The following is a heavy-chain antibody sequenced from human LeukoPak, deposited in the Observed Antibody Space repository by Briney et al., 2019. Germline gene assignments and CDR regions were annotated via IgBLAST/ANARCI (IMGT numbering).Heavy chain of an antibody. CDR1: GGSISSYY. D-gene: IGHD6-13*01. CDR2: IYYSGSV. Sequence: SETLSLTCPVSGGSISSYYWSWIRQPPGKGLEWIAYIYYSGSVNYNPSLKSRVTISVDTSKNQFSLNLNSVTAADTAIYYCARVESSNWYTPWGQGTLVTVSS. J-gene: IGHJ5*02. V-gene: IGHV4-59*01. CDR3: ARVESSNWYTP.